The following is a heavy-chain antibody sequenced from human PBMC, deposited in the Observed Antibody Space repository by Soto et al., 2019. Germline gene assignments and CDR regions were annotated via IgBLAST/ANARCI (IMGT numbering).Heavy chain of an antibody. Sequence: PSETLSLTCTVSGGSISTYYWSWIRQPPSKGLEWIGYTHYSGSTTYNPSLKTRVTISVDMSKNQFSLKLSSVTAADTAVYYCARVHPPYRDGYNYLDSWGQGTLVTVSS. CDR2: THYSGST. D-gene: IGHD5-12*01. CDR3: ARVHPPYRDGYNYLDS. CDR1: GGSISTYY. J-gene: IGHJ4*02. V-gene: IGHV4-59*01.